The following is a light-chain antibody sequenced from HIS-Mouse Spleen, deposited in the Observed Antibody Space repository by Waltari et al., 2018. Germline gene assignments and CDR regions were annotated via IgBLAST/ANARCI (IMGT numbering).Light chain of an antibody. Sequence: SYELTQPPSVSVSPGQTARPNCPGDAFPTKYAYWYQQKSGQAPVLVIYEDSKRPSGIPERFSGSSSGTMATLTISGAQVEDEADYYCYSTDSSGNHRVFGGGTKLTVL. J-gene: IGLJ2*01. V-gene: IGLV3-10*01. CDR1: AFPTKY. CDR2: EDS. CDR3: YSTDSSGNHRV.